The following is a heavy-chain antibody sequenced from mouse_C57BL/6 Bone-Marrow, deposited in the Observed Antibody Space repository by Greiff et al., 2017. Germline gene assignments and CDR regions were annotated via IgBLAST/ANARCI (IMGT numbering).Heavy chain of an antibody. V-gene: IGHV5-4*01. D-gene: IGHD2-1*01. J-gene: IGHJ4*01. CDR1: GFTFSSYA. CDR2: ISDGGSYT. Sequence: EVHLVESGGGLVKPGGSLKLSCAASGFTFSSYAMSWVRQTPEKRLEWVATISDGGSYTYYPDNVKGRFTISRDNAKNNLYLQMSHLKSEDTAMYYCARGRDLLHAMDYWGQGTSVTVSS. CDR3: ARGRDLLHAMDY.